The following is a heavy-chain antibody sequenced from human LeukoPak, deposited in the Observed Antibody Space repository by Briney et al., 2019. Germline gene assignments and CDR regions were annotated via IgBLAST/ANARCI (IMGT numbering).Heavy chain of an antibody. CDR3: TSGAYDILAGYYPGDAFDT. J-gene: IGHJ3*02. V-gene: IGHV3-73*01. CDR1: GFTFSGSA. Sequence: GGSLKLSCAASGFTFSGSAMHWVRQAPGKGLEGVGRIRSKANSYATAYAASVKGRFTISRDDSKNTAYLQMNSLKTEDTAVYYCTSGAYDILAGYYPGDAFDTWGQGTMVTVSS. CDR2: IRSKANSYAT. D-gene: IGHD3-9*01.